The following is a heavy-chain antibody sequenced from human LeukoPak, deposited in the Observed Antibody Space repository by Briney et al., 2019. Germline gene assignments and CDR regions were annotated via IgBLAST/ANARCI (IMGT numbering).Heavy chain of an antibody. Sequence: ASVKVSCKASGYTFTSYGISWVRQAPGQGLEGMGWISAYNGNTNYAQKLQGRVTMTTDTSTSTAYMELRSLRSDDTAVYYCARDLPTFYYDSSGYYYGFDYWGQGTLVTVSS. D-gene: IGHD3-22*01. CDR3: ARDLPTFYYDSSGYYYGFDY. CDR1: GYTFTSYG. J-gene: IGHJ4*02. V-gene: IGHV1-18*01. CDR2: ISAYNGNT.